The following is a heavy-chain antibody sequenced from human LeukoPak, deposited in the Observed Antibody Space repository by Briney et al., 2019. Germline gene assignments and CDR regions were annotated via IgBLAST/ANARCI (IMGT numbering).Heavy chain of an antibody. V-gene: IGHV3-30*03. CDR2: VSADGRTQ. CDR3: AREFGHNRWYFDY. J-gene: IGHJ4*02. CDR1: GFTFRTYS. D-gene: IGHD5-24*01. Sequence: GGSLRLSCAASGFTFRTYSIHWDRPAPGKGLEWVTVVSADGRTQLYSDSVKGRFTISRDNSLNTLHLQMNSLRTEDTAVYYCAREFGHNRWYFDYWGQGALVTVSS.